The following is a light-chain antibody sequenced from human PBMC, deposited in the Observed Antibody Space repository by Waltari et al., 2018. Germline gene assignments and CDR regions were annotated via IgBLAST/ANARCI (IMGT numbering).Light chain of an antibody. CDR3: QMWDTSRDHRV. CDR1: INIAMRS. CDR2: YDA. Sequence: SHVVTQAPSVSVAPGETAKIPCGGDINIAMRSAHRDRQRPGQAPVLIIYYDADRPPGVPERFSGSNSGNAATLTISRVEAGDEADYYCQMWDTSRDHRVFGGGTKLTVL. J-gene: IGLJ3*02. V-gene: IGLV3-21*04.